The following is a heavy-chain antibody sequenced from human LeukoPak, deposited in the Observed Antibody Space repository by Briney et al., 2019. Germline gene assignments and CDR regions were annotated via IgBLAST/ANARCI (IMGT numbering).Heavy chain of an antibody. CDR2: IKQDESEK. CDR1: GFTFSTYW. CDR3: ARGSSVTANNFDY. V-gene: IGHV3-7*01. J-gene: IGHJ4*02. D-gene: IGHD4-11*01. Sequence: GGSRRLSCAASGFTFSTYWMSWVRQAPGKGLEWVANIKQDESEKYYVDSVKGRYTISRDNAKNSLYLQMNSLRAEDTAVYYCARGSSVTANNFDYWGQGTLVTVSS.